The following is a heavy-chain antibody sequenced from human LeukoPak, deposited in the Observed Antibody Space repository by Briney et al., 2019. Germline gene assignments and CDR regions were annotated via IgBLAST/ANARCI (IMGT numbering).Heavy chain of an antibody. CDR3: VRLLAYNSGGEAFDH. CDR1: EFSVGSNY. CDR2: IYSGGST. V-gene: IGHV3-66*04. Sequence: PGGSLRLSCAASEFSVGSNYMTWVRQAPGKGLEWVSLIYSGGSTYYADSVKGRFTISRDNSKNTLYLQMNSLRAEDTAVYYCVRLLAYNSGGEAFDHWGQGTLDTVSS. J-gene: IGHJ4*02. D-gene: IGHD1-20*01.